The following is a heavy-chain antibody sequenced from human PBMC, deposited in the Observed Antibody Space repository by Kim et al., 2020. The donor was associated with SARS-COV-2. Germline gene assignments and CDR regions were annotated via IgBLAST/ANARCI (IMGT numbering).Heavy chain of an antibody. CDR2: ISYDGSNK. CDR3: ARDGTYYFDY. V-gene: IGHV3-30-3*01. CDR1: GFTFSSYA. Sequence: GGSLRLSCAASGFTFSSYAMHWVRQAPGKGLEWVAVISYDGSNKYYADSVKGRFTTSRDNSKNTLYLQMNSLRAEDTAVYYCARDGTYYFDYCGQGTLVTVSS. J-gene: IGHJ4*02.